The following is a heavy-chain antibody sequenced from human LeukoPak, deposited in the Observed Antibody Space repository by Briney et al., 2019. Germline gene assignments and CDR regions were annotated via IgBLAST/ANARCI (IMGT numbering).Heavy chain of an antibody. Sequence: GGSVRLFCAASGFTYSIYAMLCAPHAPGKGLEGVSALSGRGGSTNYADSVKSRFTISRDNSNNTLYLQMNSLRAEDTAVYYCAKDLAYQPEITMIVVVINLSFDYWGQGTLVTVSS. CDR1: GFTYSIYA. J-gene: IGHJ4*02. CDR3: AKDLAYQPEITMIVVVINLSFDY. V-gene: IGHV3-23*01. D-gene: IGHD3-22*01. CDR2: LSGRGGST.